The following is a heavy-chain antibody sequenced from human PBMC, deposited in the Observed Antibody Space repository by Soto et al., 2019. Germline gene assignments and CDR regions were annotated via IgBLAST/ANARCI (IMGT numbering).Heavy chain of an antibody. CDR1: GGSFSGYY. CDR2: INHSGST. V-gene: IGHV4-34*01. D-gene: IGHD6-13*01. CDR3: ARGLSYSSSWYRL. Sequence: SETVSLTCAVYGGSFSGYYWSWIRQPPGKGLEWIGEINHSGSTNYNPSHKSRVTISVDTSKNQFSLKLSSVTAADTAVYYCARGLSYSSSWYRLWGQGTLVTVSS. J-gene: IGHJ4*02.